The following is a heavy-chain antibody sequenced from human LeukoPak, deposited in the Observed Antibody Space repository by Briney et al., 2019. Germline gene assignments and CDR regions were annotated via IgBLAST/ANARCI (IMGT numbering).Heavy chain of an antibody. CDR2: IIPIFGTA. CDR3: ARGEYQLLQNWFDP. CDR1: GGTFSSYA. J-gene: IGHJ5*02. Sequence: SVKVSCKASGGTFSSYAISWVRQAPGQGLEWMGGIIPIFGTANYAQKFQGRVTITTDESTSTAYMELSSLRSEDTAVYYCARGEYQLLQNWFDPWGQGTLVTVSS. D-gene: IGHD2-2*01. V-gene: IGHV1-69*05.